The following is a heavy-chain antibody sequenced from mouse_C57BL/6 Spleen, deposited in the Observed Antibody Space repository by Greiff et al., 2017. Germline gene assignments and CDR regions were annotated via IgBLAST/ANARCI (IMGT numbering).Heavy chain of an antibody. J-gene: IGHJ2*01. CDR3: ARPLYGSSSWYFDD. CDR2: IYPGSGST. D-gene: IGHD1-1*01. CDR1: GYTFTSYW. Sequence: QVQLQQPGAELVKPGASVKMSCKASGYTFTSYWITWVKQRPGQGLEWIGDIYPGSGSTNYNEKFKSKATLTVDTSSSTAYMQLSSLTSEYSAVYYCARPLYGSSSWYFDDWGQGTTLTVSS. V-gene: IGHV1-55*01.